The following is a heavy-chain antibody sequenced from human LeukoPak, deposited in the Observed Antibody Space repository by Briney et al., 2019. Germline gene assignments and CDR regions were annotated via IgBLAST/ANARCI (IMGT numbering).Heavy chain of an antibody. CDR2: ITWNSGTI. Sequence: PGRSLRLSCAAFGFTFDDYAMHWVRQTPGKGLERVSGITWNSGTIGYADSVKGRFTISRDNAKNSLYLQMNSLRPEDMAFYYCATEGGYWGQGTLVTVSS. J-gene: IGHJ4*02. D-gene: IGHD3-16*01. CDR1: GFTFDDYA. V-gene: IGHV3-9*03. CDR3: ATEGGY.